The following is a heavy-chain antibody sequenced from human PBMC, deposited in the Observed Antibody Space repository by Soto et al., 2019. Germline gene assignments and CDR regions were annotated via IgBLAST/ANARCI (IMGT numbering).Heavy chain of an antibody. D-gene: IGHD2-15*01. CDR2: LDQVEST. CDR1: GGSISSSDW. J-gene: IGHJ6*02. CDR3: ARAGRGYCSGDSGYAGLYGMDV. V-gene: IGHV4-4*02. Sequence: QVQLQESGPGLVKPSRTLSLTCAVSGGSISSSDWWSWVRHPSGEGLEWIVQLDQVESTNYNRALKSRCRLSLDKSTNPCSLRLSCVTGAESAVYLCARAGRGYCSGDSGYAGLYGMDVWGQGTTVNVSS.